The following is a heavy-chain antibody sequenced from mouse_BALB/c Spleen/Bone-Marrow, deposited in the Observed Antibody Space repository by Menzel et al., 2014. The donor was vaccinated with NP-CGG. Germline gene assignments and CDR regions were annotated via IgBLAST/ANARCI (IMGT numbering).Heavy chain of an antibody. CDR3: ARDSNYVDY. Sequence: EVQRVESGGGLVRPGGSLRLSCATSGFTFTDYYMSWVRQPPGKALEWLGFIRNKANGYTTEYSASVKGRFTISRDNSQSILYLQMDTMSAEDSATYYCARDSNYVDYWGQGTSVTVSA. CDR2: IRNKANGYTT. V-gene: IGHV7-3*02. J-gene: IGHJ4*01. D-gene: IGHD2-1*01. CDR1: GFTFTDYY.